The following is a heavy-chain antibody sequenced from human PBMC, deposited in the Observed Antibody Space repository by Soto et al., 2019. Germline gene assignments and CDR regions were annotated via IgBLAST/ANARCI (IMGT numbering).Heavy chain of an antibody. D-gene: IGHD2-21*01. CDR1: GGSISSGGYY. CDR2: IYYSGST. J-gene: IGHJ4*02. V-gene: IGHV4-31*03. CDR3: ARDPLFGYFDY. Sequence: SETLSLTCTVSGGSISSGGYYWSWIRQHPGKGLEWIGYIYYSGSTYYNPSLKSRVTISVDTSKNQFSLKLSSVTAADTAVYYCARDPLFGYFDYWGQGTLVTVSS.